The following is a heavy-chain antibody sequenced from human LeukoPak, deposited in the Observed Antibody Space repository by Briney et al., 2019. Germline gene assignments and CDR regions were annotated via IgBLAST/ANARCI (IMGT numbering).Heavy chain of an antibody. CDR1: GGTFSSYA. CDR3: ASTYCSSTSCPSPYYYYGMDV. CDR2: IIPIFGTA. J-gene: IGHJ6*02. D-gene: IGHD2-2*01. V-gene: IGHV1-69*05. Sequence: ASVKVSCKASGGTFSSYAISWVRQAPGQGLEWMGGIIPIFGTASYAQKFQGRVTMTRDTSTSTVYMELSSLRSEDTAVYYCASTYCSSTSCPSPYYYYGMDVWGQGTTVTVSS.